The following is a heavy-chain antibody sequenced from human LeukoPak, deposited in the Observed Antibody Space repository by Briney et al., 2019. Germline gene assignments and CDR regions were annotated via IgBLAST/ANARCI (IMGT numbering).Heavy chain of an antibody. CDR3: AREGSSGWYSFDY. D-gene: IGHD6-19*01. CDR1: GFTLSTYA. Sequence: GGSLRLSCAASGFTLSTYAMSWVRQAPGKGLEWVSGIRGSGGSTYYADSVKGRFTISRDNSKHTLYTQMNSLRAEDTAVYYCAREGSSGWYSFDYWGQGTLVAVSS. J-gene: IGHJ4*02. V-gene: IGHV3-23*01. CDR2: IRGSGGST.